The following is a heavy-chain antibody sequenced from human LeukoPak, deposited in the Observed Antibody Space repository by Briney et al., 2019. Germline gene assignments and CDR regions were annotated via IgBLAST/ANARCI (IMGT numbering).Heavy chain of an antibody. D-gene: IGHD3-22*01. CDR2: IYYSGST. CDR3: TSYYYDSRSWFDP. Sequence: SQTLSLTCTVSGGSIGSGDYYWSWIRQPPGKGLEWIGYIYYSGSTYYNPSLKSRVTISVDTSKNQFSLKLSSVTAADTAVYYCTSYYYDSRSWFDPWGQGTLVTVSS. J-gene: IGHJ5*02. CDR1: GGSIGSGDYY. V-gene: IGHV4-30-4*03.